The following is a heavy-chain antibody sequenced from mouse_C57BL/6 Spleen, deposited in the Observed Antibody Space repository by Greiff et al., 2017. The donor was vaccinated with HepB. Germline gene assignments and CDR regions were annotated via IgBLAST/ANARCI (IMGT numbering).Heavy chain of an antibody. Sequence: VQLQQSGPGLVQPSQSLSITCTVSGFSLTSYGVHWVRQSPGKGLEWLGVIWRGGSTDYNAAFMSRLSITKDNSKSQVFFKMNSLQADDTAIYYCAKTATVVAKDAMDYWGQGTSVTVSS. J-gene: IGHJ4*01. V-gene: IGHV2-5*01. CDR2: IWRGGST. D-gene: IGHD1-1*01. CDR1: GFSLTSYG. CDR3: AKTATVVAKDAMDY.